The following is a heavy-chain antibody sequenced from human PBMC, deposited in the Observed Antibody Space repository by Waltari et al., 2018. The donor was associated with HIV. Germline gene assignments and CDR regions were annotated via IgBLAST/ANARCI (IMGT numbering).Heavy chain of an antibody. CDR2: INQGRSKK. V-gene: IGHV3-7*01. CDR3: TTGGNY. Sequence: EVQLVESGGGLVKPGGPLRLSCSASGFPFSGYWMNWVRQAPGKGVESGSNINQGRSKKRCGDSVAGRFTISRENDKNSLYLQRKSLRAEDTAVYYCTTGGNYWGQGTLVTVAS. D-gene: IGHD3-16*01. CDR1: GFPFSGYW. J-gene: IGHJ4*02.